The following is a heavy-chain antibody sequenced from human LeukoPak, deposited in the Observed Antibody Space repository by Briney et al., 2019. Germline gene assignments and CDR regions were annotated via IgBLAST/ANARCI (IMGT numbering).Heavy chain of an antibody. J-gene: IGHJ6*03. CDR2: ISGSGGST. CDR3: AKDLGVTGYYYHYMDV. V-gene: IGHV3-23*01. D-gene: IGHD4-11*01. Sequence: PGGSLGLSCAASGFTFSSYAMSWVRQAPGKGLEWVSAISGSGGSTYYADSVKGRFTISRDNSKNTLYLQMNSLRAEDTAVYYCAKDLGVTGYYYHYMDVWGKGTTVTVSS. CDR1: GFTFSSYA.